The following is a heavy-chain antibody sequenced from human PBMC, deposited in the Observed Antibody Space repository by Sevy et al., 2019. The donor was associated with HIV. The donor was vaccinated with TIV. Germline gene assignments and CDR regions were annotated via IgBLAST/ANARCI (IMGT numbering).Heavy chain of an antibody. D-gene: IGHD3-22*01. CDR3: ATGPYYYDSSGPMEGGLFDY. V-gene: IGHV1-24*01. CDR1: GYTLTELS. CDR2: LDPEDGET. J-gene: IGHJ4*02. Sequence: ASVKVSCKVSGYTLTELSMHWVRQAPGKGLEWMGGLDPEDGETIYAQKFQGRVTMTEDTSTDTAYMELSSLGFEDTAVYYCATGPYYYDSSGPMEGGLFDYWGQGTLVTVSS.